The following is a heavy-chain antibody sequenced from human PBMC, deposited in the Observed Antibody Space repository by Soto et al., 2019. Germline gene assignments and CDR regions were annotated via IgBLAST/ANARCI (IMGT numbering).Heavy chain of an antibody. D-gene: IGHD4-17*01. Sequence: EMQLVESGGGLVKPGGSLRLSCAASGFILTNFTMNWVRQAPGKGLDWVSSISSASGYIYYADSVKGRFTISRDNAKNSLFLQLDSLRVEDTAVYYCARGRAVTTMGDGFDIWGQGTMVTVSS. CDR2: ISSASGYI. CDR3: ARGRAVTTMGDGFDI. J-gene: IGHJ3*02. V-gene: IGHV3-21*01. CDR1: GFILTNFT.